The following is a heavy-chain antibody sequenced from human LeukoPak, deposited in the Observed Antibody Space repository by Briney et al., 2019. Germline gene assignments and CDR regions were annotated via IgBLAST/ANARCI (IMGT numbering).Heavy chain of an antibody. CDR3: ARVMTTVTPRFDY. Sequence: SETLSLTCAVYGGSFSGYYWSWIRQPPGKGLEWIGEINHSGSTNYNPSLKGRVTISVDTSKNQFSLKLSSVTAADTAVYYCARVMTTVTPRFDYWGQGTLVTVSS. CDR2: INHSGST. J-gene: IGHJ4*02. D-gene: IGHD4-11*01. V-gene: IGHV4-34*01. CDR1: GGSFSGYY.